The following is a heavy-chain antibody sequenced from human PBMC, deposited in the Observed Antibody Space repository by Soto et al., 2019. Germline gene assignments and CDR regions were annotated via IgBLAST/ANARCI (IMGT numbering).Heavy chain of an antibody. CDR2: VFSDGDT. Sequence: PSETLSLTCTVSVVSSRSDYWSWIRHPAGQGLEWIGRVFSDGDTKYNPSLTSRVTMSVDTSKNQLSLRLSSVTAADSAVYYCAREARGGFSGIFETWGQGTLVSVSS. J-gene: IGHJ5*02. CDR1: VVSSRSDY. V-gene: IGHV4-4*07. CDR3: AREARGGFSGIFET. D-gene: IGHD2-15*01.